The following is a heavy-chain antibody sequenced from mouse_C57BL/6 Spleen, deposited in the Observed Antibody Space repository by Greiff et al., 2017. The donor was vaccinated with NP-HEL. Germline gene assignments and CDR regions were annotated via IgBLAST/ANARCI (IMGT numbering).Heavy chain of an antibody. CDR3: ANYYGSFYWYFDV. Sequence: VQLQQSGAELVKPGASVKLSCKASGYTFTSYWMHWVKQRPGRGLEWIGRIDPNSGGTKYNEKFKSKATLTVDKPSSTAYMQLSSLTSEDSAVYYCANYYGSFYWYFDVWGTGTTVTVSS. J-gene: IGHJ1*03. CDR1: GYTFTSYW. V-gene: IGHV1-72*01. CDR2: IDPNSGGT. D-gene: IGHD1-1*01.